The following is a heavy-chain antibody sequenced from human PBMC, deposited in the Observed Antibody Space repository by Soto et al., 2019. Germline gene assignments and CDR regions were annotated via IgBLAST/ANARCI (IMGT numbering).Heavy chain of an antibody. CDR3: ARRSDYYYYFDY. V-gene: IGHV5-51*01. CDR1: GYSFTNYW. CDR2: IYPGDSDT. J-gene: IGHJ4*02. Sequence: PGESLKISCKGSGYSFTNYWIAWVRQMPGKGLEWMGIIYPGDSDTRYSPSFQGQVTISVDKSISTAYLQWSSLKASDTAIYYCARRSDYYYYFDYWGQGTLVTVSS. D-gene: IGHD3-22*01.